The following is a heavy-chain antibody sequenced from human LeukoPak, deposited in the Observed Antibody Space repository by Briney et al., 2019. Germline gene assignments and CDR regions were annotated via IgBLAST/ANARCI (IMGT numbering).Heavy chain of an antibody. CDR1: GFTFGDYA. Sequence: GRSLRLSCTASGFTFGDYAMNWVRQAPGKGLEWVSVIYSGGDKYYADSVKGRFTISRDNSKNALYLQMNSLRAEDTAVYYCVRNRGAYYYDTGYWGQGTLVTVSS. D-gene: IGHD3-22*01. CDR2: IYSGGDK. V-gene: IGHV3-66*01. CDR3: VRNRGAYYYDTGY. J-gene: IGHJ4*02.